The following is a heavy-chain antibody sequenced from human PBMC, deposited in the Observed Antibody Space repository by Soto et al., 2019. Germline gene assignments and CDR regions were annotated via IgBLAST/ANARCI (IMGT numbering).Heavy chain of an antibody. CDR3: ARARNLDNIRFVWFDP. V-gene: IGHV3-48*03. J-gene: IGHJ5*02. CDR2: ISSRGDTK. CDR1: GFAFNNYE. Sequence: GGSLRLSCAASGFAFNNYEMNWVRQAPGKGLVWISYISSRGDTKYYADSVKGRFSISRDNVRNSLYLQMSSLRAEDTAVYYCARARNLDNIRFVWFDPWGQGTLVTVSS.